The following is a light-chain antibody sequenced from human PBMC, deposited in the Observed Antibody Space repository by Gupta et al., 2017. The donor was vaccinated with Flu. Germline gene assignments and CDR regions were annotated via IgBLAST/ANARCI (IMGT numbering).Light chain of an antibody. Sequence: SSALPQDPAVSVALGPPVRITCQGDLLRSHYSSWYQQTPGHAPELVIYGENKRHAGIPDRFSGSKSGNTASLTITGAQAEEEADYYCNSRDSRGNHLWVFGGGTKLTVL. CDR3: NSRDSRGNHLWV. CDR2: GEN. J-gene: IGLJ3*02. CDR1: LLRSHY. V-gene: IGLV3-19*01.